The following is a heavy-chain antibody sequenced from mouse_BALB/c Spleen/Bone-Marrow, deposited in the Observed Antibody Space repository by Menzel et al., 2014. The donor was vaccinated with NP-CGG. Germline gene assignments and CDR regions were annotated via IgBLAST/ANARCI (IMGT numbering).Heavy chain of an antibody. CDR1: GFTFSSYA. D-gene: IGHD2-4*01. CDR2: ISSGGSYT. J-gene: IGHJ2*01. V-gene: IGHV5-9-1*01. Sequence: EVMLVESGGGLVKPGGSLKLSCAASGFTFSSYAMSWVRQTPEKRLEGVATISSGGSYTYYPDSVKGRFTISRDNAKNTLYLQMSSLRSEDTAMYYCARHGITRLLDYWGQGATLTVSS. CDR3: ARHGITRLLDY.